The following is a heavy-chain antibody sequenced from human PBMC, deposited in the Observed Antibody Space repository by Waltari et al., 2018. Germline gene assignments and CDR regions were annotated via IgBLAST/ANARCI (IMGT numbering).Heavy chain of an antibody. CDR2: IIPILGIA. Sequence: QVQLVQSGAEVKKPGSSVKVSCKASVGTFSSYAISWVRQAPGQGLEWMGRIIPILGIANYAQKFQGRVTITADKSTSTAYMELSSLRSEDTAMYYCARSATTVTRRGNAFDIWGQGTMVTVSS. J-gene: IGHJ3*02. CDR1: VGTFSSYA. CDR3: ARSATTVTRRGNAFDI. V-gene: IGHV1-69*04. D-gene: IGHD4-17*01.